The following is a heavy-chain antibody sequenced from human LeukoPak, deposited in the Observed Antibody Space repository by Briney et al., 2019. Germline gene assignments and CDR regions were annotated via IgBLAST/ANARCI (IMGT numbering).Heavy chain of an antibody. Sequence: SETLSLTCAVSGGSISSYYWSWIRQPPGKGLEWIGYIYYSGSTNYNPSLKSRVTISVDTSKNQFSMNLNSVTAADTAVYYCAKGAGPPWFDPWGQGTLVTVSS. CDR1: GGSISSYY. V-gene: IGHV4-59*08. CDR3: AKGAGPPWFDP. J-gene: IGHJ5*02. CDR2: IYYSGST. D-gene: IGHD6-19*01.